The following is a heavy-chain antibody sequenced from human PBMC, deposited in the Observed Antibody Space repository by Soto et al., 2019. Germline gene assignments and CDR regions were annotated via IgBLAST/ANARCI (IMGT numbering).Heavy chain of an antibody. Sequence: PSETLSLTCAVYGGSFSGYYWSWIRQPPGKGMEWIGEINHSGSTNYNPSLKSRVTISVDTSKNQFSLKLSSVTAADTAVYYCASFFMVTHFDYWGQGTLVTVSS. J-gene: IGHJ4*02. CDR3: ASFFMVTHFDY. V-gene: IGHV4-34*01. CDR2: INHSGST. CDR1: GGSFSGYY. D-gene: IGHD3-10*01.